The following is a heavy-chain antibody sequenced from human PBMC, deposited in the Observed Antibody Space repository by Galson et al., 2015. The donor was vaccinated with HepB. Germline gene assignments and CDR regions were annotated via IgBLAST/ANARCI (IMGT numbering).Heavy chain of an antibody. V-gene: IGHV3-74*01. CDR1: GFTFSSNW. D-gene: IGHD3-10*01. Sequence: LRLSCAASGFTFSSNWMHWVRQDPGKGLVWVSRINSDGSTINYASSVQGRFTISRDNAKNTLYLQMNSLRTEDTAMYYCTGGYYSAYWGQGTLVTVSS. J-gene: IGHJ4*02. CDR3: TGGYYSAY. CDR2: INSDGSTI.